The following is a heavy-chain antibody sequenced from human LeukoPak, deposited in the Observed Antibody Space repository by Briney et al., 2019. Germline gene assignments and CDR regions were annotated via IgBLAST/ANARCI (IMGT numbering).Heavy chain of an antibody. V-gene: IGHV3-74*01. CDR2: INSDGSST. Sequence: PGGSLRLSCAASGFTFSSYSMHWVRQAPGKGLVWVSRINSDGSSTSYADSVKGRFTISRDNAKNTLYLQMNSLRAEDTAVYYCARDLWDYGDYVAWYFDLWGRGTLVTVSS. D-gene: IGHD4-17*01. J-gene: IGHJ2*01. CDR3: ARDLWDYGDYVAWYFDL. CDR1: GFTFSSYS.